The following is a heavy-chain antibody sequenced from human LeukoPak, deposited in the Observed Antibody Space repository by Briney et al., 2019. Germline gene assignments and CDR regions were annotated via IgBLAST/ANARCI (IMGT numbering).Heavy chain of an antibody. Sequence: PSETLSLTCTVSGGSISSGDYYWSWIRQPPGKGLEWIGFIYYSGSTTNYNPSLKSRVTISVDTSKNQFSLKLSSVTAADTAVYYCARDQVIVGAFDYWGQGTLVTVSS. D-gene: IGHD3-22*01. J-gene: IGHJ4*02. CDR3: ARDQVIVGAFDY. V-gene: IGHV4-61*08. CDR1: GGSISSGDYY. CDR2: IYYSGSTT.